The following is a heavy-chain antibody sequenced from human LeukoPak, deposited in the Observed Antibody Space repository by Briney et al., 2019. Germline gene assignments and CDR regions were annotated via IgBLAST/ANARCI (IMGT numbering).Heavy chain of an antibody. J-gene: IGHJ4*02. D-gene: IGHD2-2*01. CDR1: GFTFDDYA. V-gene: IGHV3-9*01. CDR3: AKASGGYCSSISCYHFDY. CDR2: ISWNSGTR. Sequence: GGSLRLSCAASGFTFDDYAMHWARQAPGKGQEWVSSISWNSGTRRYADSVKGRFTISRDNAKNSLYLQMNGLRAEDTALYYCAKASGGYCSSISCYHFDYWGQGILVTVSS.